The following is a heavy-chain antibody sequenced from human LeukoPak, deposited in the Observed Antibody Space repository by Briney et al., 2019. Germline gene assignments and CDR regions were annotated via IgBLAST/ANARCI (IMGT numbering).Heavy chain of an antibody. CDR2: ISGSGGST. V-gene: IGHV3-23*01. CDR1: GFTFSSYA. J-gene: IGHJ4*02. D-gene: IGHD6-19*01. CDR3: ARPAKQWLVLGFADY. Sequence: GGSLRLSCAASGFTFSSYAMSWVRQAPGKGLEWVSAISGSGGSTYYADSVKGRFTISRDNSKNALYLQMNSLRAEDTAVYYCARPAKQWLVLGFADYWGQGTLVTVSS.